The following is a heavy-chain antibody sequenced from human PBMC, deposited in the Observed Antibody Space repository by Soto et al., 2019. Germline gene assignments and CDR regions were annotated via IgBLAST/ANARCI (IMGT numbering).Heavy chain of an antibody. V-gene: IGHV3-23*01. CDR2: ISGSGGST. D-gene: IGHD2-2*01. Sequence: EVQLLESGGGLVQPGGSLRLSCAASGFTFSSYAINWVRQTPGKGLEWVSAISGSGGSTYYADSVKGRFTISRDKSKNTLYLQRHSLRADDTALYYCARAWVVSAALDFYGMDVWGQGCTVTISS. CDR3: ARAWVVSAALDFYGMDV. CDR1: GFTFSSYA. J-gene: IGHJ6*01.